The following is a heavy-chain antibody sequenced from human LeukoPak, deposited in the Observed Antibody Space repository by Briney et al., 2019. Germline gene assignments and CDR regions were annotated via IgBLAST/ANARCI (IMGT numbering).Heavy chain of an antibody. CDR2: ISSSSSYI. CDR1: GFTFSSYE. V-gene: IGHV3-21*01. Sequence: PGGSLRLTCAASGFTFSSYEMNWVRQAPGKGLEWVSSISSSSSYIYYADSVKGRFTISRDNAKNSLYLQMNSLRAEDTAVYYCARDAGQQLDYWGQGTLVTVSS. J-gene: IGHJ4*02. CDR3: ARDAGQQLDY. D-gene: IGHD6-13*01.